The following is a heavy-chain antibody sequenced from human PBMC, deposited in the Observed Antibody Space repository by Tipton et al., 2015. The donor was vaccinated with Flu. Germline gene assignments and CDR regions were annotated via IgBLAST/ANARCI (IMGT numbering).Heavy chain of an antibody. CDR2: IKSNLDGGAT. CDR3: ARDLGLHAMDY. CDR1: GFAFKNAW. Sequence: SLRLSCAASGFAFKNAWMSWVRQAPGKGLEWVGRIKSNLDGGATDFAAPVKGRFTISRDNAKNSLYLQMNSLRAEDTAVYYCARDLGLHAMDYWGQGTLVSVSS. V-gene: IGHV3-15*01. D-gene: IGHD7-27*01. J-gene: IGHJ4*02.